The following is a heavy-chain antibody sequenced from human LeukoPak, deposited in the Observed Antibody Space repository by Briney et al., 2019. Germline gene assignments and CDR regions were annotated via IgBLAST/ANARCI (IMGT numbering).Heavy chain of an antibody. Sequence: PSETLSLTCTVSGGSINGYYWSWIRQPPGKGLEWIGEINHSGSTNYNPSLKSRVTISVDTSKNQFSLKLSSVTAADTAVYYCASSSNYYYDSSGSKVGSAFDIWGQGTMVTVSS. CDR2: INHSGST. V-gene: IGHV4-34*01. J-gene: IGHJ3*02. CDR3: ASSSNYYYDSSGSKVGSAFDI. D-gene: IGHD3-22*01. CDR1: GGSINGYY.